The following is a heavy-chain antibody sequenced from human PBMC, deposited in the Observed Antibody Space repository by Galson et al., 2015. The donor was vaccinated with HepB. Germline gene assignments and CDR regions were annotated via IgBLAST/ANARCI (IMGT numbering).Heavy chain of an antibody. CDR3: ATGRAFDI. Sequence: SLRLSCAASGFTFSNAWMNWVRQAPGKGLEWVGRVKSKPDGGTIDYLAPVKGRFTISRDDSKNTLYPQMNSLKTEDTAVYYCATGRAFDIWGQGTMVTVSS. CDR2: VKSKPDGGTI. V-gene: IGHV3-15*01. CDR1: GFTFSNAW. J-gene: IGHJ3*02.